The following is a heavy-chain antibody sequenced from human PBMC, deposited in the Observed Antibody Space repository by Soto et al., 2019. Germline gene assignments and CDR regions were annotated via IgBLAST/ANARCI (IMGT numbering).Heavy chain of an antibody. CDR3: ARGGRMGAALGSYYYGMDV. CDR2: ISSSSSYR. J-gene: IGHJ6*01. Sequence: PRGCLRIPWVSCVLTLMIYIMNGVGKARGKGLEWVSSISSSSSYRYYGDSVKGRFTISRDNAKNLLYLQMNSLRAEDTAVYYCARGGRMGAALGSYYYGMDVWGHGTPVTVYS. V-gene: IGHV3-21*01. D-gene: IGHD6-13*01. CDR1: VLTLMIYI.